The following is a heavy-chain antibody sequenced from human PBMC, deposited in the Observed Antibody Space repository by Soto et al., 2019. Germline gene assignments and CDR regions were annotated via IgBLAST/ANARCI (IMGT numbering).Heavy chain of an antibody. V-gene: IGHV4-34*01. CDR2: INHSGST. CDR3: ARVRGYIGYRGGYYYYNYMDV. D-gene: IGHD5-12*01. J-gene: IGHJ6*03. Sequence: PSETLSLTCAVYGGSFSGYYWSWIRQPPGKGLEWIGEINHSGSTNYNPSLKSRVTISVDTSKNQFSLKLSSVTAADTAGYYCARVRGYIGYRGGYYYYNYMDVWGKGTXVTVSS. CDR1: GGSFSGYY.